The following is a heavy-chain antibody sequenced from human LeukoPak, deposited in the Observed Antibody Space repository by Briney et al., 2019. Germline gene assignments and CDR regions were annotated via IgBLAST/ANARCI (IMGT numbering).Heavy chain of an antibody. J-gene: IGHJ5*02. V-gene: IGHV4-34*01. CDR2: INHSGST. CDR3: ARTWLFGAWGNWFDP. D-gene: IGHD3-3*01. CDR1: GGSFSGYY. Sequence: PSETLSLTCAVYGGSFSGYYWSWIRQPPGKGLEWIGEINHSGSTNHNPSLKSRVTISVDTSKNQFSLKLSSVTAADTAVYYCARTWLFGAWGNWFDPWGQGTLVTVSS.